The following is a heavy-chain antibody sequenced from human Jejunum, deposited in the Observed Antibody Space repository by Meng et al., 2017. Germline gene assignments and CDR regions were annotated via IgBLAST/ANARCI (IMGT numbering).Heavy chain of an antibody. J-gene: IGHJ4*02. CDR2: IRGSGDTT. V-gene: IGHV3-23*01. Sequence: GGSLRLSCAASGFTLSSYAMTWVRQASGKGLEWVSAIRGSGDTTYYAGSVKGRFTISRDISKNTLYLQMSSLRAEDTAVYYCAKLPGVAVTGDFDYWGQGTLVTVSS. D-gene: IGHD6-19*01. CDR3: AKLPGVAVTGDFDY. CDR1: GFTLSSYA.